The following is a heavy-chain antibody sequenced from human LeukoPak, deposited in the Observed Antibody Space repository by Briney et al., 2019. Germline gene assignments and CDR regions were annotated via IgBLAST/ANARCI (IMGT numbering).Heavy chain of an antibody. V-gene: IGHV4-39*07. CDR1: GGSISSSSYY. D-gene: IGHD2-2*03. CDR3: ARVGMDIVVVPAAIHTYFDY. CDR2: IYYSGST. J-gene: IGHJ4*02. Sequence: TSSETLSLTCTVSGGSISSSSYYWGWLRQPPGKGLEWIGSIYYSGSTYYNPSLKSRVTISVDTYKNQFSLKLSSVTAADTAVYYCARVGMDIVVVPAAIHTYFDYWGQGTLVTVSS.